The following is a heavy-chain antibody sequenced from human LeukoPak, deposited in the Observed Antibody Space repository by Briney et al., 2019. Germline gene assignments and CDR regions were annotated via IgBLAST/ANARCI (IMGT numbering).Heavy chain of an antibody. D-gene: IGHD3-22*01. CDR2: IYYTGST. Sequence: SETLSLTCIVSGVSIRSYYWSWIRQPPGKGLEWIGYIYYTGSTSYNPSLKSRVTMSLGTSKNQFSLKLSSVTAADTAVYYCANYDGAPRYWGQGTLVTVSS. V-gene: IGHV4-59*08. CDR3: ANYDGAPRY. CDR1: GVSIRSYY. J-gene: IGHJ4*02.